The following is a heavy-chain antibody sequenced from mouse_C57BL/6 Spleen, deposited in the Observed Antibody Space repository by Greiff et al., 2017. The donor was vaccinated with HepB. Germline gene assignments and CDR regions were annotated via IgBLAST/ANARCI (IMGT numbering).Heavy chain of an antibody. J-gene: IGHJ2*01. CDR2: ISYDGSN. CDR3: ARVGDGYFTRDW. V-gene: IGHV3-6*01. Sequence: DVQLQESGPGLVKPSQSLSLTCSVTGYSITSGYYWNWIRQFPGNKLEWMGYISYDGSNNYNPSLKNRISITRDTSKNQFFLKLNSVTTEDTATYYCARVGDGYFTRDWWGQGTTLTVSS. D-gene: IGHD2-3*01. CDR1: GYSITSGYY.